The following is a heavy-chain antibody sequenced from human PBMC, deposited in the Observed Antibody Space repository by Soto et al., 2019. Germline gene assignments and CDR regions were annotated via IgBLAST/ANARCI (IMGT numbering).Heavy chain of an antibody. J-gene: IGHJ6*02. V-gene: IGHV4-34*01. CDR3: ARGPAMGYYYYYGMDV. D-gene: IGHD5-18*01. CDR1: GGSFSGYY. CDR2: INHSGST. Sequence: PPETLSLICAVYGGSFSGYYWSWIRQPPWKGLEWIGAINHSGSTNYNPSLKSRVTIAVDTSKNQFSLKLSSVTAADTAVYYCARGPAMGYYYYYGMDVWGQGTTVTVSS.